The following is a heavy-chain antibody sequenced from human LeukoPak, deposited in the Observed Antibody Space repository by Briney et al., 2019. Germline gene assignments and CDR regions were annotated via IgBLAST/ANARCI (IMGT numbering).Heavy chain of an antibody. CDR3: AREARGYSGYDSADY. V-gene: IGHV1-8*01. CDR2: MNPNSGNT. D-gene: IGHD5-12*01. CDR1: GYTFTSYD. Sequence: GASAKVSCKASGYTFTSYDINWVRQATGQGLEWMGWMNPNSGNTGYAQKFQGRVTMTRNTSISTAYMELSSLRSEDTAVYYCAREARGYSGYDSADYWGQGTLVTVSS. J-gene: IGHJ4*02.